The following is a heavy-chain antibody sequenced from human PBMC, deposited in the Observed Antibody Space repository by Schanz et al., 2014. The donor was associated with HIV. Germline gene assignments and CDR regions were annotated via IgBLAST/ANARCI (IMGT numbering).Heavy chain of an antibody. CDR1: GITFSGFTFSNYG. CDR2: ISFDGSHK. Sequence: QVQLVESGGGVVQPGGSLRLSCAVSGITFSGFTFSNYGMHWVRPTPGKGLEWVAAISFDGSHKYSADSVKGRFTISRDNSKNTVYLQAKSLRPEDTAVYFCAKSNGGDTAVVQYYFDYWGQGTLVSVSS. J-gene: IGHJ4*02. V-gene: IGHV3-30*18. D-gene: IGHD5-18*01. CDR3: AKSNGGDTAVVQYYFDY.